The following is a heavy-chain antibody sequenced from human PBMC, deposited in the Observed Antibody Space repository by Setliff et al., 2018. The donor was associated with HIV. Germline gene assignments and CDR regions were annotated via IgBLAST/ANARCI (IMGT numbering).Heavy chain of an antibody. J-gene: IGHJ3*02. Sequence: ASVKVSCKASGYTFTGYFLHWVRQAPGQGLEWMGRIIPNSGGTNCAQKFQGRVTMTRDTSISTAHMELSRLRSDDTAVYYCASKVYCTNGVCLDAFDIWGQGTMVTVSS. CDR3: ASKVYCTNGVCLDAFDI. CDR2: IIPNSGGT. V-gene: IGHV1-2*06. CDR1: GYTFTGYF. D-gene: IGHD2-8*01.